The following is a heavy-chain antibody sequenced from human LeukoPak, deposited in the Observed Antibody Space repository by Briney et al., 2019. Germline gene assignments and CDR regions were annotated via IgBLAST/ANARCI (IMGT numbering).Heavy chain of an antibody. V-gene: IGHV6-1*01. Sequence: SQTLSLTCAISGDSLSTHGAALNWIRQSPSRGLEWLGRTYYRSRWLNDYAPSVKSRITINPDTFKNQFSLKLSSVTAADTAVYYCARGYYYDSSGYFDYFDYWGQGTLVTVSS. D-gene: IGHD3-22*01. CDR2: TYYRSRWLN. CDR3: ARGYYYDSSGYFDYFDY. J-gene: IGHJ4*02. CDR1: GDSLSTHGAA.